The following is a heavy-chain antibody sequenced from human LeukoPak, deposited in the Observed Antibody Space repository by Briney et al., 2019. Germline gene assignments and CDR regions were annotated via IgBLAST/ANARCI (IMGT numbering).Heavy chain of an antibody. CDR3: ARGARWGYYFDY. D-gene: IGHD4-23*01. Sequence: GGSLRLSCEVSGFSFSDYYINWIRQAPGKGLEWISYISSTGTTVQYADSVKGRFTLSRDNANNSLYLQVNSLRAEDTAVYYCARGARWGYYFDYWGQGTLVTVSS. J-gene: IGHJ4*02. CDR1: GFSFSDYY. V-gene: IGHV3-11*01. CDR2: ISSTGTTV.